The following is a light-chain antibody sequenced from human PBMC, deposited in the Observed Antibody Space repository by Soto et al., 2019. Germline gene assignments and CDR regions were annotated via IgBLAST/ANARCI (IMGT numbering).Light chain of an antibody. CDR3: CSYAGSYTWV. Sequence: QSALTQPRSVSGSPGQSVTISCTGTSSDVGGYNFVSWYQQHPGKAPKLMIYDVSKRPSGVPDRFSGSKSGNTASLTISGXXAXXXTDYYCCSYAGSYTWVFGGGTKLTV. V-gene: IGLV2-11*01. J-gene: IGLJ2*01. CDR2: DVS. CDR1: SSDVGGYNF.